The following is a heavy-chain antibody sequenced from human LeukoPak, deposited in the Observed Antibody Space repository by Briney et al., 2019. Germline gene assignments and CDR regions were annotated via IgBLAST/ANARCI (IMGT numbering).Heavy chain of an antibody. V-gene: IGHV3-23*01. Sequence: GGSLRLSCAASGFTFSSCAMTWVRQAPGKGLEWVSSISGSDGYTFYAVSVKGRFTISRDNSKNTLYLQMNNLRAEDTALYYCAKGLIEYSYGNFDYWGQGTLVTVSS. CDR1: GFTFSSCA. CDR3: AKGLIEYSYGNFDY. J-gene: IGHJ4*02. D-gene: IGHD5-18*01. CDR2: ISGSDGYT.